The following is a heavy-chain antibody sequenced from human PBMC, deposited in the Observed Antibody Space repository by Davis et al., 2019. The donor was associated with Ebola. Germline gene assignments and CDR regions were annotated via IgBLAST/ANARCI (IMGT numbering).Heavy chain of an antibody. Sequence: ASVTVSCKTSGYTFTTYHITWVRQAPGQGLEWMGGTIPMFGTAGYAQKFQGRVTMTRNTSISTAYMELSSLRSEDTAVYYCARGVSNFGGEDIVVVPDGLFDYWGQGTLVTVSS. V-gene: IGHV1-8*02. J-gene: IGHJ4*02. CDR3: ARGVSNFGGEDIVVVPDGLFDY. CDR1: GYTFTTYH. CDR2: TIPMFGTA. D-gene: IGHD2-2*01.